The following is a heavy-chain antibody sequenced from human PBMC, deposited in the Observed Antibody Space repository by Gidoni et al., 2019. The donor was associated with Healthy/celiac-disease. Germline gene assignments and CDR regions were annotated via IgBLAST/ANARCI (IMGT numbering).Heavy chain of an antibody. CDR3: TRVTPLRFLEWLLPRHDEGYFDY. CDR2: IRSKAYGGTT. J-gene: IGHJ4*02. CDR1: GFPFGDYA. Sequence: EVQLVESGGGLVQPGRSLRLSCTASGFPFGDYAMSWVRQAPGKGLEWVGFIRSKAYGGTTEYAASVKGRFTISRDDSKSIAYLQMNSLKTEDTAVYYCTRVTPLRFLEWLLPRHDEGYFDYWGQGTLVTVSS. D-gene: IGHD3-3*01. V-gene: IGHV3-49*04.